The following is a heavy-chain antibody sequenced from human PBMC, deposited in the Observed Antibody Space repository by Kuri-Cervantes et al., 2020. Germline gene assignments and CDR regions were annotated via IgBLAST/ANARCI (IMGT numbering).Heavy chain of an antibody. J-gene: IGHJ4*02. Sequence: SETLSLTCTVSGGSISSSSYYWGWIRQPPGKGLEWIGSIYYSGSTYYNPSLKSRVTISVDTSKNQFSLKLSSVTAADTAVYYCAREGGYSSSWYGGYYFDYWGQGTLVTVSS. CDR2: IYYSGST. CDR1: GGSISSSSYY. D-gene: IGHD6-13*01. V-gene: IGHV4-39*07. CDR3: AREGGYSSSWYGGYYFDY.